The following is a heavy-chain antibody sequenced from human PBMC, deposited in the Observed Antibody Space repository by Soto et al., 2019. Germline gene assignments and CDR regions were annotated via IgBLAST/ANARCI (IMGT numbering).Heavy chain of an antibody. CDR2: IIPIFGTA. Sequence: SVKVSCKASGGTFSSYAISWVRQAPGQGLEWMGGIIPIFGTANYAQKFQGRVTITADESTSTAYMELSSLRSEDTAVYYCAASSIAAAPTFDYWGQGTLVTVSS. J-gene: IGHJ4*02. CDR1: GGTFSSYA. V-gene: IGHV1-69*13. D-gene: IGHD6-13*01. CDR3: AASSIAAAPTFDY.